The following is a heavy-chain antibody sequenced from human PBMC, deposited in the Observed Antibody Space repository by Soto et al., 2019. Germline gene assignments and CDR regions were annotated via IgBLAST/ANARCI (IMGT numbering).Heavy chain of an antibody. J-gene: IGHJ4*02. CDR2: IKSKFVGGTT. CDR1: GFTFRNAS. CDR3: GTGNS. Sequence: EVQLVESGGGLVKPGGSLRLSCATSGFTFRNASMSWVRQAPGKGLQWVGLIKSKFVGGTTVYAAPVRGRFSISRDDSKCILYLQMNSLKSEDTCIYFCGTGNSWGQATRVTVSS. V-gene: IGHV3-15*01.